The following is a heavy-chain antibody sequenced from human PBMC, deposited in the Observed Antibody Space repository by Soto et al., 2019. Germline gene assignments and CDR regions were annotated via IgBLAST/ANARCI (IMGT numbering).Heavy chain of an antibody. CDR3: ARRARPDFYYMDV. CDR1: GFPLSGYA. D-gene: IGHD6-6*01. J-gene: IGHJ6*03. V-gene: IGHV3-64*01. Sequence: SLRLSCAASGFPLSGYAMDWVRQAPGKGLEYVSGISSNGVGTYYANSVQGRFTISRDNSKNTVYLQMGSLRPEDMAVYYCARRARPDFYYMDVWGKGTTVTVSS. CDR2: ISSNGVGT.